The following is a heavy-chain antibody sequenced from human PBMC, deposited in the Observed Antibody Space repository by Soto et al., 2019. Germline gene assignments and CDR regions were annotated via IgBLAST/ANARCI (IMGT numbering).Heavy chain of an antibody. CDR2: ISPYNGTT. J-gene: IGHJ6*02. CDR3: ARDGERYTVFNFYYYLHGMYA. CDR1: GYTYTTYG. D-gene: IGHD1-20*01. Sequence: ASVKVSCKASGYTYTTYGISWVRQAPGQGLEWMGWISPYNGTTKYAEKFQGEMTMTTDTATSTAYMDLRSLRSDDTAVYYCARDGERYTVFNFYYYLHGMYAWSQ. V-gene: IGHV1-18*04.